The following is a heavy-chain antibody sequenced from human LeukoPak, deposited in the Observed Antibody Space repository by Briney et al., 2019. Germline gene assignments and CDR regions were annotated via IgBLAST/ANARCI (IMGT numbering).Heavy chain of an antibody. V-gene: IGHV3-21*04. J-gene: IGHJ5*02. D-gene: IGHD2-2*02. Sequence: GGSLRLSCAASGFTFSSYSMNWVRQAPGKGLEWVSSISSSSSYIYYADSVKGRFTISRDNAKNTLYLQMNSLRAEDTAVYYCAKDSIYCSSTSCYTTGEPWGQGTLVTVSS. CDR1: GFTFSSYS. CDR2: ISSSSSYI. CDR3: AKDSIYCSSTSCYTTGEP.